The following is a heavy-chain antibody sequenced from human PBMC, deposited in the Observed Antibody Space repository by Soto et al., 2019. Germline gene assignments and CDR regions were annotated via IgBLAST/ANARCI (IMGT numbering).Heavy chain of an antibody. J-gene: IGHJ5*02. CDR1: GGSISSYY. D-gene: IGHD5-12*01. CDR2: IYYSGST. CDR3: ARENYSCYAGIWFDP. Sequence: QVQLQESGPGLVKPSETLSLTCTVSGGSISSYYWSWIRQPSGKGLEWIGYIYYSGSTNYNPSLKSRVTISVDTSKNQFFLKLSSVTAADTAVYYCARENYSCYAGIWFDPWGQGTLVTVSS. V-gene: IGHV4-59*12.